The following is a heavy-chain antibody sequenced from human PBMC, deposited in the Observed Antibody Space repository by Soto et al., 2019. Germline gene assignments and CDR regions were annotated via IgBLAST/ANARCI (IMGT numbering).Heavy chain of an antibody. D-gene: IGHD3-3*01. V-gene: IGHV3-7*01. Sequence: GGSLRLSCAASGFTFSSYWMSWVRQAPGKGLEWVANIKQDGSEKYYVDSVKGRFTISRDNAKNSLYLQMNSLRAEDTAVYYCARDSYDFWSGYFVYYYYGMDVWGQGTTVTV. CDR2: IKQDGSEK. CDR1: GFTFSSYW. CDR3: ARDSYDFWSGYFVYYYYGMDV. J-gene: IGHJ6*02.